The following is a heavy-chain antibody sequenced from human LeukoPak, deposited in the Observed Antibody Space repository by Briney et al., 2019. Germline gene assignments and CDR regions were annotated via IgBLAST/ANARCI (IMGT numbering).Heavy chain of an antibody. J-gene: IGHJ3*02. CDR3: ARGVQPLHESDAFDI. CDR1: GDSVSSTSVA. D-gene: IGHD2-2*01. V-gene: IGHV6-1*01. Sequence: SQTLSLTCAISGDSVSSTSVAWNWIRQSPSRGLEWLGRTYSRSKWYNDYAVSVKSRITINPDTSKNQFSLQLNSVTPEDTAVYYCARGVQPLHESDAFDIWGQGTMVTVSS. CDR2: TYSRSKWYN.